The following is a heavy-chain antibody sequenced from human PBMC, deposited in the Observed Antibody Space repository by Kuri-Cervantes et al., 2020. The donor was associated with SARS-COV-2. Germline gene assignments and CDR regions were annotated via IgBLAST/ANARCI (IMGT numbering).Heavy chain of an antibody. J-gene: IGHJ4*02. Sequence: GSLRLFCTVSGGSISSSSYYWGWIRQPPGKGLEWIGSIYYSGSTYYNPSLKSRVTISVDTSKNQFSLKLSSVTAADTAVYYCASIGYCSSTSCFVGRGDYWGQGTLVTVSS. CDR1: GGSISSSSYY. CDR2: IYYSGST. CDR3: ASIGYCSSTSCFVGRGDY. D-gene: IGHD2-2*01. V-gene: IGHV4-39*01.